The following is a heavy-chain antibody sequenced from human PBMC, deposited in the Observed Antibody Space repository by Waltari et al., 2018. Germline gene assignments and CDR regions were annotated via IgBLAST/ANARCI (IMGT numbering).Heavy chain of an antibody. CDR2: INHSGST. D-gene: IGHD2-15*01. CDR3: ARGNGYCSGGSCYSDFRY. V-gene: IGHV4-34*01. CDR1: GGSFSGYS. J-gene: IGHJ4*02. Sequence: QVQLQQWGAGLLKPSETLSLPCAVYGGSFSGYSWSWIRQPPGKGREWIGEINHSGSTNYNPSLKSRVTISVDTSKNQFSLKLSSVTAADTAVYYCARGNGYCSGGSCYSDFRYWGQGTLVTVSS.